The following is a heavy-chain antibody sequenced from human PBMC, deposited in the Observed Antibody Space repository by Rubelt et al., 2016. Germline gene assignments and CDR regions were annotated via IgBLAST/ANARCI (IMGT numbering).Heavy chain of an antibody. J-gene: IGHJ4*02. D-gene: IGHD3-10*01. CDR1: SYY. CDR2: IYYSGST. CDR3: ARHVDGSGSYFGNFDY. V-gene: IGHV4-39*01. Sequence: SYYWGWIRQPPGKGLEWIGSIYYSGSTYYNPSLKSRVTISVDTSKNQFSLKLSSGTAADTAVYYCARHVDGSGSYFGNFDYWGQGTLVTVSS.